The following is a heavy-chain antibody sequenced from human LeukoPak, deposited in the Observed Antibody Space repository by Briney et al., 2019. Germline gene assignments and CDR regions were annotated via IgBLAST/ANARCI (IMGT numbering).Heavy chain of an antibody. V-gene: IGHV4-34*01. D-gene: IGHD6-6*01. CDR2: INHSGST. CDR1: GGSFSGYY. Sequence: SETLSLTCAVYGGSFSGYYWSWIRQAPGKGLEWIGEINHSGSTNYIPSLKSRVTISVDTSKNQFSLKLSSVTAVDTAVYYCARPLSWGPHSSSFDYWGQGTLVTVSS. CDR3: ARPLSWGPHSSSFDY. J-gene: IGHJ4*02.